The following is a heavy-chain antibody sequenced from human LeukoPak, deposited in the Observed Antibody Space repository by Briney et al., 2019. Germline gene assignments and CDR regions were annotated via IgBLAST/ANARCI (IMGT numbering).Heavy chain of an antibody. V-gene: IGHV3-23*01. CDR1: GFTFSSYA. CDR2: ISGSGGST. D-gene: IGHD3-10*01. J-gene: IGHJ6*02. CDR3: AKESVGWFGEYYYGMDV. Sequence: GGSLRLSCAASGFTFSSYAMSWVRQAPGKGLEWVSAISGSGGSTYYADSVKGRFTISRDNSKNTLYLQKNSLRAEDTAVYYCAKESVGWFGEYYYGMDVWGQGTTVTVSS.